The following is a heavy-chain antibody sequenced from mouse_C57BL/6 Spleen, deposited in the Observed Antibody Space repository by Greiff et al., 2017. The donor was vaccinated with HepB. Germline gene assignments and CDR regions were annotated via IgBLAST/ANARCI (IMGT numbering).Heavy chain of an antibody. CDR2: ISSGSSAI. CDR3: ARRTVVADFDY. Sequence: EVMLVESGGGLVKPGGSLKLSCAASGFTFSDYGMHWVRQAPEKGLEWVAYISSGSSAIYYADTVKGRFTISRDNAKNTLFLQMTSLRSEDTAMYYCARRTVVADFDYWGQGTTLTVSS. D-gene: IGHD1-1*01. CDR1: GFTFSDYG. V-gene: IGHV5-17*01. J-gene: IGHJ2*01.